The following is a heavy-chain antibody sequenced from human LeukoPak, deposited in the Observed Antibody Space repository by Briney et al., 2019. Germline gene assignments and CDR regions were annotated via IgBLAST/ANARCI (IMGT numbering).Heavy chain of an antibody. V-gene: IGHV1-18*01. CDR2: ISAYNGNT. J-gene: IGHJ4*02. CDR1: GYTFTSYG. Sequence: GASVKVSCKASGYTFTSYGISWVRQAPGQGLEWMGWISAYNGNTNYAQKLQGRVTMTIDTSTSTAYMELRSLRSDDTAVYYCARDPQLRTYYYDSSGYRFDYWGQGTLVTVSS. CDR3: ARDPQLRTYYYDSSGYRFDY. D-gene: IGHD3-22*01.